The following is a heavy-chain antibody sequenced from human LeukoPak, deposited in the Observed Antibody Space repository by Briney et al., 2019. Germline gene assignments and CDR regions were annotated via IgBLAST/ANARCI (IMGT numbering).Heavy chain of an antibody. CDR3: TRVGYGRLLQARIWFDP. V-gene: IGHV1-2*02. CDR2: INPNSGGT. J-gene: IGHJ5*02. Sequence: ASVKVSCKASGYTFTGYYMHWVRQAPGQGLEWMGWINPNSGGTNYAETFQGRVTMTRDKSINTAYMELSRLRSDDTAVYYCTRVGYGRLLQARIWFDPWGQGTLVTVSS. CDR1: GYTFTGYY. D-gene: IGHD5-24*01.